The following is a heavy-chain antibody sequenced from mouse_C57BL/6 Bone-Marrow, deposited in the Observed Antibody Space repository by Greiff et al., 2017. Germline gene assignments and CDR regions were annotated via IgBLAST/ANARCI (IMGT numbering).Heavy chain of an antibody. V-gene: IGHV5-17*01. J-gene: IGHJ3*01. CDR3: ARFAY. Sequence: EVQLKESGGGLVKPGGSLKLSCAASGFTFSDYGMHWVRQATEKGLEWVAYISSGSSTIYYADTVKGRFTISRDNAKNTLFLQMTSLRSEDTAMYYCARFAYWGQGTLVTVSA. CDR2: ISSGSSTI. CDR1: GFTFSDYG.